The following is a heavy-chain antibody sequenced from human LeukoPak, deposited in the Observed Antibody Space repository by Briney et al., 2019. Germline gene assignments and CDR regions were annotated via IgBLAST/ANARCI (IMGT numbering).Heavy chain of an antibody. Sequence: GGSLRLSCAASGFTFSSYAMSWVRQAPGKGLEWVSAISGSGGSAYYADSVKGRFTISKDNSKNMLYLQMNNLRVEDTAVYYCARARDEYYFDYWGQGALVTVSS. CDR3: ARARDEYYFDY. CDR1: GFTFSSYA. J-gene: IGHJ4*02. V-gene: IGHV3-23*01. D-gene: IGHD6-6*01. CDR2: ISGSGGSA.